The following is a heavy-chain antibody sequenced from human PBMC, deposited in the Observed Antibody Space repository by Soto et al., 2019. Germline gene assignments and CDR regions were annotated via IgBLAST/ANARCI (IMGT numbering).Heavy chain of an antibody. Sequence: QVQLVQSGAEVKKPGSSVKVSCKASGGTFSSYAISWVRQAPGQGLEWMGGIIPIFGTANYAQKSQGRVTITADESTSTAYMELSSLRSEDTAVYYCARGVLYYYDSSGYRSYFDYWGQGTLVTVSS. CDR1: GGTFSSYA. D-gene: IGHD3-22*01. CDR3: ARGVLYYYDSSGYRSYFDY. CDR2: IIPIFGTA. J-gene: IGHJ4*02. V-gene: IGHV1-69*01.